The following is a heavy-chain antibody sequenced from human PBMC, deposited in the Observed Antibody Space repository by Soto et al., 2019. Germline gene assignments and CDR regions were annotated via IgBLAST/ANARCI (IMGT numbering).Heavy chain of an antibody. CDR3: ARVDFWGGYYKVPDAFDI. D-gene: IGHD3-3*01. Sequence: GGSLRLSCAASGFTVSSNYMSWVRQAPGKGLEWVSVIYSGGSTYYADSVKGRFTISRHNSKNTLYLQMNSLRAEDTAVYYCARVDFWGGYYKVPDAFDIWGQGTMVTVSS. CDR1: GFTVSSNY. CDR2: IYSGGST. V-gene: IGHV3-53*04. J-gene: IGHJ3*02.